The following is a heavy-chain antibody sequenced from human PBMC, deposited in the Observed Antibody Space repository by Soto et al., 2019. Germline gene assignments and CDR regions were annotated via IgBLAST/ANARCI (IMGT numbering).Heavy chain of an antibody. Sequence: EVQLLESGGGLVQPGGSLRLSCAASGFTFATYTMSWVRQTPGKGLEWVSAITGSDGRTYYADSVKGRFAISRDNAKNTLYLQMNSLGAEYTAVYYCWNCAATTIRVGFDYWCQGTLVTVSS. CDR1: GFTFATYT. J-gene: IGHJ4*02. V-gene: IGHV3-23*01. CDR3: WNCAATTIRVGFDY. D-gene: IGHD5-12*01. CDR2: ITGSDGRT.